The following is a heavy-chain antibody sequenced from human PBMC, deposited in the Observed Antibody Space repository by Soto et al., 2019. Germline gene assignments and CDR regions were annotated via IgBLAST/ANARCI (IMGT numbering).Heavy chain of an antibody. D-gene: IGHD4-17*01. Sequence: GESLKISGKGSGWSSTTYWISWVRQMPGKGLEWMGRIEPSDSYTNYSPSFQGHVTISADKSISTAYLQWSSLKASDTAMYYCASYNPVTIFGMDVWGQGTTVTVSS. J-gene: IGHJ6*02. CDR1: GWSSTTYW. CDR2: IEPSDSYT. V-gene: IGHV5-10-1*01. CDR3: ASYNPVTIFGMDV.